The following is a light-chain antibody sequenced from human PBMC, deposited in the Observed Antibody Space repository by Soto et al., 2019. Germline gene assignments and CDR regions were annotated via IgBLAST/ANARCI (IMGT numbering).Light chain of an antibody. J-gene: IGLJ1*01. V-gene: IGLV2-8*01. CDR2: EVT. CDR3: SSFAKSNNFV. Sequence: QSVLTQPPSASGSPGQSVAISCTGTSSDVGTYDFVSWYQQHPGEAPKLMIYEVTKRPSGVPDRFSGSKSGNTASLTVSGLQTEDEADYYCSSFAKSNNFVFGTGTRSPS. CDR1: SSDVGTYDF.